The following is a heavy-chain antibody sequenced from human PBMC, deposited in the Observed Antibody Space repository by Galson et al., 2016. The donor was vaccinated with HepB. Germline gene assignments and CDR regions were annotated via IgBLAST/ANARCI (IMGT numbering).Heavy chain of an antibody. CDR1: GYSFNKYW. J-gene: IGHJ4*02. V-gene: IGHV5-51*01. CDR3: TPHHLRASNALDY. CDR2: IYPRDSDT. Sequence: QSGAEVKKPGESLKISCEASGYSFNKYWIAWVRRMPGKGLEWMGSIYPRDSDTRYSPSFQGQATISADMSISTAYLQWSSLKASDTGMYFCTPHHLRASNALDYWGQGTLVAVSS. D-gene: IGHD3-16*01.